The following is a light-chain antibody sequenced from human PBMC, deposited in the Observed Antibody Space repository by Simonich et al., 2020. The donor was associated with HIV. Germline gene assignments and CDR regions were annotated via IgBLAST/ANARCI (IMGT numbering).Light chain of an antibody. CDR2: GAS. CDR3: QHYNNGPLT. CDR1: QSVSSS. Sequence: IVLTQSPATLSLSPGERVTLSCRASQSVSSSLAWYQQKPGQAPRLLIYGASTRATGIPARFSGSGSGTEFTLTISSMQSEDFADYYCQHYNNGPLTFGPGTKVDIK. J-gene: IGKJ3*01. V-gene: IGKV3-15*01.